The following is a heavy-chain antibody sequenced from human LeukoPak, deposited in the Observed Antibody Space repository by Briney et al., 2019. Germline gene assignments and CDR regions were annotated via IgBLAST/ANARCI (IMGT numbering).Heavy chain of an antibody. V-gene: IGHV3-74*01. CDR1: GFTFSSYW. Sequence: PGGSLRLSCAASGFTFSSYWMHWVRQAPGKGLVGVSRIFSDGSSTNYADSVKGGFTISRENEKNRLYLQMKRLRDGDTAVYYCARGPINEYYFDYWGQGTLVTVSS. CDR2: IFSDGSST. J-gene: IGHJ4*02. D-gene: IGHD5-12*01. CDR3: ARGPINEYYFDY.